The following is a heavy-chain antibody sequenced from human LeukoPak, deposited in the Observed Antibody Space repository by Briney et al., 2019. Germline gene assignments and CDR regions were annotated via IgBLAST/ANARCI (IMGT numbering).Heavy chain of an antibody. D-gene: IGHD3-9*01. CDR2: ISPHTGGT. Sequence: GASVKVSCKASGYTFTGYYMHWVRQAPGQGLEWMGWISPHTGGTNYAQKFQGRVTMTRDTSISTAYMELSRLRSDDTAVYYCARVNFDWLLSDFDYWGQGTLVTVSS. J-gene: IGHJ4*02. CDR3: ARVNFDWLLSDFDY. CDR1: GYTFTGYY. V-gene: IGHV1-2*02.